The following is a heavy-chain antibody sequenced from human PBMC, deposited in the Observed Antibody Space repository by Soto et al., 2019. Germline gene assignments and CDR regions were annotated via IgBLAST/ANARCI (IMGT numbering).Heavy chain of an antibody. J-gene: IGHJ4*02. V-gene: IGHV3-64D*06. CDR1: GFTFSSYA. CDR3: GKDRYSSSWYKR. Sequence: GRSLRLSCSASGFTFSSYAMHWVRQAPGKGLEYVSAIISNGGSTYYADSVKGRFTISRDNSKNTLYLQMSSLRAEAAAVYYCGKDRYSSSWYKRWGQGTRVAVSS. D-gene: IGHD6-13*01. CDR2: IISNGGST.